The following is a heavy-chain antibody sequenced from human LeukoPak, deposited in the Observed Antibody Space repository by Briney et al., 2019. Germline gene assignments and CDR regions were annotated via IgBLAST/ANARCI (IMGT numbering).Heavy chain of an antibody. CDR2: IKQDGSEK. J-gene: IGHJ4*02. D-gene: IGHD5-18*01. Sequence: GGSLRLSCAASGFTFSSFWMSWARQAPGKGLEWVANIKQDGSEKYYVDSVKGRFTISRDNAKNSLYLQMNSLRAEDTALYYCARDSTGYGYEEWYWGQGTLVTVSS. V-gene: IGHV3-7*01. CDR1: GFTFSSFW. CDR3: ARDSTGYGYEEWY.